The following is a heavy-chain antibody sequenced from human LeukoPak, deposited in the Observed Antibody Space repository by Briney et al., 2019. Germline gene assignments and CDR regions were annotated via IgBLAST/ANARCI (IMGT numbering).Heavy chain of an antibody. Sequence: GGSLRLSCAASGFIFSDHYMDWVRQAPGKGLEWVGRTRNKANSYTTEYAASVKGRFTISRDDSKNSLYLQMNSLKTEDTAVYYCARGRSGSWYYFDYWGQGTLVTVSS. CDR2: TRNKANSYTT. J-gene: IGHJ4*02. V-gene: IGHV3-72*01. CDR1: GFIFSDHY. D-gene: IGHD6-13*01. CDR3: ARGRSGSWYYFDY.